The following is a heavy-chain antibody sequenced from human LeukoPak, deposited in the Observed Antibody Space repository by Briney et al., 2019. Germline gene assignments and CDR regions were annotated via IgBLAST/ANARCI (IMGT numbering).Heavy chain of an antibody. D-gene: IGHD4-17*01. J-gene: IGHJ4*02. Sequence: GGSVRLSCAASGFTFSSYDMHWVRQAPGKGLEWVSAIGSAGDTYYPGSVKGRFTISRENAKNSLYLQLNSLRDEDTAVYYCARDKDYAFDYRGAGNLVTVSS. CDR3: ARDKDYAFDY. CDR1: GFTFSSYD. V-gene: IGHV3-13*04. CDR2: IGSAGDT.